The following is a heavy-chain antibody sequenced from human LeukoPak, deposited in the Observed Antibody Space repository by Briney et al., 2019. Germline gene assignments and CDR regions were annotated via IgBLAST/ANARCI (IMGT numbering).Heavy chain of an antibody. CDR3: ARDRYYYGSGRAQFDP. CDR2: IYTSGST. Sequence: PSQTLSLTCTVSGGSISSGSYYWSWIRQPAGKGLEWIGRIYTSGSTNYNPSLKSRVTISVDTSKSQFSLKLSSVTAADTAVYYCARDRYYYGSGRAQFDPWGQGTLVTVSS. J-gene: IGHJ5*02. D-gene: IGHD3-10*01. CDR1: GGSISSGSYY. V-gene: IGHV4-61*02.